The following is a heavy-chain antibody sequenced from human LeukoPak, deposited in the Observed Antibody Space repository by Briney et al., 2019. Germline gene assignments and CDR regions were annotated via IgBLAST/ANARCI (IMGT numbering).Heavy chain of an antibody. J-gene: IGHJ4*02. D-gene: IGHD3-10*01. V-gene: IGHV4-34*01. CDR1: GGSFSGYY. CDR2: INHSGST. CDR3: ARRRYGSGSYYFDY. Sequence: PSETLSLTCAVYGGSFSGYYWSWIRQSPGKGLEWIGEINHSGSTNYNPSLKSRVTISVDTSRNQFSLKLSSVTAADTAVYYCARRRYGSGSYYFDYWGQGTLVTVSS.